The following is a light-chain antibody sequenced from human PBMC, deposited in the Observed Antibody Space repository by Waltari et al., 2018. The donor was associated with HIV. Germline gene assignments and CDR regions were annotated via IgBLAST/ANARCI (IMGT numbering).Light chain of an antibody. CDR2: EAT. J-gene: IGLJ3*02. V-gene: IGLV2-14*01. Sequence: QPALTQPASVSGSPGQSIIISCPRSTTDLVENYFCCYQQHPGKAPKLLIYEATKRPSGISDRFSGSKSDGTASLTISGLRSEDEAQYFCGSWSSKGTPWVFGGGTKVTVL. CDR3: GSWSSKGTPWV. CDR1: TTDLVENY.